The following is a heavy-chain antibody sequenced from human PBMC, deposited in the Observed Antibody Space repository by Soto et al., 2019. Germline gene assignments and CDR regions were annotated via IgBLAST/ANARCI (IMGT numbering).Heavy chain of an antibody. CDR2: INSGGRT. V-gene: IGHV3-23*01. J-gene: IGHJ4*02. CDR3: AKEVPSSGWYTVDY. CDR1: GFTFRNYA. Sequence: EVQLLESGGGLVQPGGSLRLSCAASGFTFRNYAMSWVRQAPGKGLEWVSAINSGGRTYYADSVKGRFTISRDNSKTTLFLQMNSLRAEDTALYYCAKEVPSSGWYTVDYWGQGTLVTVSS. D-gene: IGHD6-13*01.